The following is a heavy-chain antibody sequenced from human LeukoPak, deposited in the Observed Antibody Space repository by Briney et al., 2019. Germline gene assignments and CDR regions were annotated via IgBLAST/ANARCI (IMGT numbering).Heavy chain of an antibody. D-gene: IGHD3-10*01. Sequence: ASVKVSCKASGYTLTGYYMHWVRQAPGQGLEWMGWINPNSGGTNYAQKFQGRVTMTRDTSISTAYMELSRLRSDDTAVYYCARDLWFGPTSDWFDPWGQGTLVTVSS. CDR1: GYTLTGYY. J-gene: IGHJ5*02. CDR3: ARDLWFGPTSDWFDP. V-gene: IGHV1-2*02. CDR2: INPNSGGT.